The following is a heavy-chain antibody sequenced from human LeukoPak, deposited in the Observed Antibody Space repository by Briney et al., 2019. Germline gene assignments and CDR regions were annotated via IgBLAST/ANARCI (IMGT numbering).Heavy chain of an antibody. CDR2: IIPILGIA. D-gene: IGHD3-22*01. CDR3: ARVGGDYYDSSGYSNDAFDI. Sequence: SVKVSCKASGGTFSSYTISWVRQAPGQGLEWMGRIIPILGIANYAQKFQGRVTITADKSTSTAYMELSSLRSEDKAVYYCARVGGDYYDSSGYSNDAFDIWGQGTMVTVSS. J-gene: IGHJ3*02. CDR1: GGTFSSYT. V-gene: IGHV1-69*02.